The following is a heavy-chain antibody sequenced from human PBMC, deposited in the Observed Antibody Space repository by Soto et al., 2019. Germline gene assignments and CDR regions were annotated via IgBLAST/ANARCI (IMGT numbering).Heavy chain of an antibody. CDR1: GYTFTGYY. CDR3: ATQRDYGDYRAFDY. J-gene: IGHJ4*02. Sequence: ASVKVSCKASGYTFTGYYMHWVRQAPGQGLEWMGWINPNSGGTNYAQKFQGWGTMTRDTSISTAYMELSRLRSDDTAVYYCATQRDYGDYRAFDYWGQGTLVTVSS. D-gene: IGHD4-17*01. CDR2: INPNSGGT. V-gene: IGHV1-2*04.